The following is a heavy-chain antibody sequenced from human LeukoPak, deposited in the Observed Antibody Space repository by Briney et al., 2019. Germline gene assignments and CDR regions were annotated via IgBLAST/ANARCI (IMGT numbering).Heavy chain of an antibody. Sequence: SVKVSCKASGGTFSSYAISWVRQAPGQGLEWMGGIIPIFGTANYAQKFQGRVTITADKSTSTAYMELSSLRSDDTAVYYCARGGCSGYDLNGLDYWGQGTLVTVSS. CDR1: GGTFSSYA. CDR3: ARGGCSGYDLNGLDY. J-gene: IGHJ4*02. V-gene: IGHV1-69*06. D-gene: IGHD5-12*01. CDR2: IIPIFGTA.